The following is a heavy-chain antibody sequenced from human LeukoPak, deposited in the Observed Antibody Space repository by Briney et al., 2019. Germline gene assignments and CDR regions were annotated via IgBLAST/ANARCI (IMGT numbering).Heavy chain of an antibody. D-gene: IGHD2/OR15-2a*01. CDR2: TVGNGGST. Sequence: PGGSLRLSCAASGFTFSSYAMSWVRQAPGXGXEWVSATVGNGGSTXYADSVKGRFTISRDNSKNTLYLQMNSLRAEDTALYYCARNEYETLDYWGQGTLVTVSS. CDR3: ARNEYETLDY. CDR1: GFTFSSYA. V-gene: IGHV3-23*01. J-gene: IGHJ4*02.